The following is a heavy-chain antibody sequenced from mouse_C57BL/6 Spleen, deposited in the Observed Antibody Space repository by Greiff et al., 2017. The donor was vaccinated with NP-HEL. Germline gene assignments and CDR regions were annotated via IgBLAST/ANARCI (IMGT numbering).Heavy chain of an antibody. Sequence: QVQLQQSGAELARPGASVKLSCKASGYTFTSYGISWVKQRTGQGLEWIGEIYPRSGNTYYNEKFKGKATLTADKSSSTAYMELRSLTSEDSAVYFCARGDGLFDYWGQGTTLTVSS. D-gene: IGHD2-3*01. CDR3: ARGDGLFDY. CDR2: IYPRSGNT. J-gene: IGHJ2*01. V-gene: IGHV1-81*01. CDR1: GYTFTSYG.